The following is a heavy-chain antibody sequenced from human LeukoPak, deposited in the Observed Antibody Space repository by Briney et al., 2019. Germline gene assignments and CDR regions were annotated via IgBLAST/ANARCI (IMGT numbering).Heavy chain of an antibody. CDR2: ISRSSSTI. Sequence: GSLRLSCAASRFTFSSYSMNWVRQAPGKGLEWVSYISRSSSTIYYADSVKGRFTISRDNAKNSLYLQMNSLRAEDTAVYYCAIATSLTPIDYWGQGTLVTVSS. CDR1: RFTFSSYS. J-gene: IGHJ4*02. D-gene: IGHD3-9*01. CDR3: AIATSLTPIDY. V-gene: IGHV3-48*04.